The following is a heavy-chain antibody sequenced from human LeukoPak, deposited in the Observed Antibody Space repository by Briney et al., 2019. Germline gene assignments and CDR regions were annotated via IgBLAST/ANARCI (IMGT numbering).Heavy chain of an antibody. V-gene: IGHV4-4*09. Sequence: GSLRLSCAASGFTFSSYSMNWVRQAPGRGLEWIGYIYQSGSASYNPSLQSRVTISIDKSKNQFSLKLSSVTAADTAVYYCARSVRFDAFDIWGQGTMVTVSS. D-gene: IGHD3-3*01. CDR2: IYQSGSA. CDR3: ARSVRFDAFDI. J-gene: IGHJ3*02. CDR1: GFTFSSYSM.